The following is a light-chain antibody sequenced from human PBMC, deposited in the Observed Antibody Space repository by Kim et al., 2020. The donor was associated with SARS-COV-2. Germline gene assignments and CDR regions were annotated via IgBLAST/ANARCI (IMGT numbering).Light chain of an antibody. Sequence: SYELTQPPSVSVAPGQTARITCGGNNMGSKSVNWYQQKPGQAPVLVIYYDSERPSGIPERFSGSNSGNTATLTISMVEAGDEADDYCQVWDSSSDPWVFGGGTQLTVL. J-gene: IGLJ3*02. CDR3: QVWDSSSDPWV. V-gene: IGLV3-21*04. CDR2: YDS. CDR1: NMGSKS.